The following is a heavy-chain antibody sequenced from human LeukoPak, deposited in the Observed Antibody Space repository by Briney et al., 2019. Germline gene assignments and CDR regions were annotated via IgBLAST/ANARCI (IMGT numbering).Heavy chain of an antibody. D-gene: IGHD3-3*01. CDR3: ARDWYYDFWSGYSHFDY. CDR2: INHSGST. Sequence: PSETLSLTCAVYGGSFSGYYWSWIRQPPGKGLEWIGEINHSGSTNYNPSLKSRVTISVDTSKNQFSLKLSSVTAADTAVYYCARDWYYDFWSGYSHFDYWGQGTLVTVSS. CDR1: GGSFSGYY. J-gene: IGHJ4*02. V-gene: IGHV4-34*01.